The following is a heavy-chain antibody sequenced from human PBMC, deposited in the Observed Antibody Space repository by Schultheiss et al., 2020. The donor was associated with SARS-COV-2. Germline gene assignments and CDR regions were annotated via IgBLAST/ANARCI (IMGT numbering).Heavy chain of an antibody. D-gene: IGHD3-9*01. CDR3: AHSPDYDILTGYYHGMDV. J-gene: IGHJ6*02. Sequence: SGPTLVKPTQTLTLTCTFSGFSLSTSGVGVSWIRQPPGKALEWLALIDWDDDKYYSTSLKTRLTISKDTSKNQVVLTMTNMDPVDTATYYCAHSPDYDILTGYYHGMDVWGQGTTVTVSS. CDR2: IDWDDDK. CDR1: GFSLSTSGVG. V-gene: IGHV2-70*12.